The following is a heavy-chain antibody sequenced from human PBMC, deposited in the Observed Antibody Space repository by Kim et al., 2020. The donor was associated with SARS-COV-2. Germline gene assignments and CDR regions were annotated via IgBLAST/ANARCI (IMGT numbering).Heavy chain of an antibody. CDR1: GFTFSSYA. J-gene: IGHJ4*02. D-gene: IGHD5-12*01. CDR3: AKDRNFDGGYVHY. CDR2: IYSGGSST. Sequence: GGSLRLSCAASGFTFSSYAMSWVRQAPGKGLEWVSVIYSGGSSTYYADSVKGRFTISRDNSKNTLYLQMNSLRAEDTAVYYCAKDRNFDGGYVHYWGQGTLVTVSS. V-gene: IGHV3-23*03.